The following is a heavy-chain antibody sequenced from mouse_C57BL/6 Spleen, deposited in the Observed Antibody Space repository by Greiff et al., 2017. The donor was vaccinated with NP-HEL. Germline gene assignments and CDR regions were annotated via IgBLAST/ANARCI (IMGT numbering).Heavy chain of an antibody. D-gene: IGHD2-3*01. Sequence: QVQLQQSGAELARPGASVKLSCKASGYTFTSYGISWVKQRTGQGLEWIGEIYPRSGNTYYNEKFKGKATLTADKSSSTAYMELRSLTSEDSAVYFCAREDGYPYYFDYWGQGTTLTVSS. CDR2: IYPRSGNT. J-gene: IGHJ2*01. CDR1: GYTFTSYG. CDR3: AREDGYPYYFDY. V-gene: IGHV1-81*01.